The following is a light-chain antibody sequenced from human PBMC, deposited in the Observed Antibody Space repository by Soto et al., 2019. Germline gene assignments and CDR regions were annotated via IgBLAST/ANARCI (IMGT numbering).Light chain of an antibody. CDR3: QQYNSYPVT. Sequence: DIQMTQSPSTLSASVGARVTITCRASQSISSWLAWYQQKPGKAPKLLIYDASNLESGVPSRFSGSGSGTGFTLTISSLQPEDCATYSCQQYNSYPVTFGQGTKLEIK. V-gene: IGKV1-5*01. J-gene: IGKJ2*01. CDR1: QSISSW. CDR2: DAS.